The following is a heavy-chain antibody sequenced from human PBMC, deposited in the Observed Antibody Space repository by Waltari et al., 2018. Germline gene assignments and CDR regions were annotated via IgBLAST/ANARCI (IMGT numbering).Heavy chain of an antibody. CDR1: GYSISSGYY. D-gene: IGHD3-3*01. V-gene: IGHV4-38-2*02. Sequence: QVQLQESGPGLVKPSETLSLTCTVSGYSISSGYYWGWIRQPPGKGLEWIGSIYHSGSTYYNPSLKSRVTRSVDTSKNQFSLKLSSVTAADTAVYYWARDMEDFWSGFHNWFDPWGQGTLVTVSS. CDR3: ARDMEDFWSGFHNWFDP. J-gene: IGHJ5*02. CDR2: IYHSGST.